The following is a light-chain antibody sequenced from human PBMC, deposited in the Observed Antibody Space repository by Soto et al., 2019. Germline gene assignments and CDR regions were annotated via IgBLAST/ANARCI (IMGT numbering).Light chain of an antibody. Sequence: DIQMTQSPSTLSASVGDGVTITCRASQNISVWLAWYQQRPGIAPKLLIYDASSLETGVTSRFSGSGSGTEYTLPHRSQQPDDVATYYCQQYGRSYPTLGQGTKLEIK. V-gene: IGKV1-5*01. CDR3: QQYGRSYPT. CDR1: QNISVW. J-gene: IGKJ2*01. CDR2: DAS.